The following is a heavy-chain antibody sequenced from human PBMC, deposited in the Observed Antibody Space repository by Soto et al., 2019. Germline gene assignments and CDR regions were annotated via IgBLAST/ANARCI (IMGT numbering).Heavy chain of an antibody. Sequence: EVQLVESGGGLAQPGGSLRLSCAASGFTFSGYWMTWVRQAPGKGLEWVASINQDGTLKYFVDSVRGRFTISRDNAKSSVFLQMINLRVDDTAVYYCARWESGDWYLGIWGRGTLIPVSS. CDR3: ARWESGDWYLGI. D-gene: IGHD2-21*02. CDR2: INQDGTLK. CDR1: GFTFSGYW. V-gene: IGHV3-7*03. J-gene: IGHJ4*02.